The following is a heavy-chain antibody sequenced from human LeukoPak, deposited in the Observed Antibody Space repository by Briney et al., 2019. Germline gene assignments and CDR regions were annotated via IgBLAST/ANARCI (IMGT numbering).Heavy chain of an antibody. V-gene: IGHV3-23*01. Sequence: GGSLRLSCAASGFTFSSYAMSWVRQAPGKGLEWVSAISGSGGSTYYADSVKGRFTISRDNSKNTMYLQMNSLRAEDTAVYYCAKAVLWYGDAFDIWGQGTMVTVSS. CDR3: AKAVLWYGDAFDI. J-gene: IGHJ3*02. CDR2: ISGSGGST. D-gene: IGHD3-10*01. CDR1: GFTFSSYA.